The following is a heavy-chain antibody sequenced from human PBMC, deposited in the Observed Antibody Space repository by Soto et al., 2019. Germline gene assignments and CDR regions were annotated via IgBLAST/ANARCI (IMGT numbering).Heavy chain of an antibody. Sequence: QGQLVQSGAEVRKPGASVKVSCQASGYIFNNYGLSWVRQVPGQGLEWVGGIGRYIGKTDYAQKFRDRVTMTADPSTNTAYMELRSMTSADSAFYYCARCYCSVGSCFTWWHFDLWGRGTLVTVSS. D-gene: IGHD6-19*01. CDR2: IGRYIGKT. J-gene: IGHJ2*01. CDR3: ARCYCSVGSCFTWWHFDL. CDR1: GYIFNNYG. V-gene: IGHV1-18*01.